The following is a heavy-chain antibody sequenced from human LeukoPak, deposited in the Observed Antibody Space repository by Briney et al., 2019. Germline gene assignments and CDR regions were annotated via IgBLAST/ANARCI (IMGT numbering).Heavy chain of an antibody. CDR1: GRSISSGSYY. CDR3: ARGMTTVSDNWFDP. D-gene: IGHD4-11*01. CDR2: IYTSGST. J-gene: IGHJ5*02. V-gene: IGHV4-61*02. Sequence: SETLSLTCTVSGRSISSGSYYWSWIRQPAGKGLEWIGRIYTSGSTNYNPSLKSRVTISVDRSKNQFSLKLSSVTAADTAVYYCARGMTTVSDNWFDPWGQGTLVTVSS.